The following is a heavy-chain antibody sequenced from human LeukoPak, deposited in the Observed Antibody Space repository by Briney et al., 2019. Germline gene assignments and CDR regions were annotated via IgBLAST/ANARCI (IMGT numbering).Heavy chain of an antibody. Sequence: GGSLRLSCAASGFTFSSYAMSWVRQAPGKGLEWVSAISGSGGSTYYADSVKGRFTISRDNSKDTLFLQMHSLRPGDTAVYYCVREDTPATANYWGQGTLVTISS. V-gene: IGHV3-23*01. D-gene: IGHD2-21*02. J-gene: IGHJ4*02. CDR1: GFTFSSYA. CDR2: ISGSGGST. CDR3: VREDTPATANY.